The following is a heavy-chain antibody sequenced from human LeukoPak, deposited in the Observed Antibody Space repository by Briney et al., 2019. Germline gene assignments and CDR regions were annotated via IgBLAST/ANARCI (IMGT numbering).Heavy chain of an antibody. V-gene: IGHV4-38-2*02. CDR3: ARGTTALYYFNY. CDR1: GYSISSGYY. J-gene: IGHJ4*02. Sequence: SETLSLTCTVSGYSISSGYYWGWIRQPPGKGLEWIGSIYHSGSTYYNPSLKSRVTISVDTSKNQFSLKLSSVTAADTAVYYCARGTTALYYFNYWGQGTLVTVSS. D-gene: IGHD1-7*01. CDR2: IYHSGST.